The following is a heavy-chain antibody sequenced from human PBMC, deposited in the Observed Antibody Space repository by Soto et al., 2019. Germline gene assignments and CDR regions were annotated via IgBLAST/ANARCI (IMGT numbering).Heavy chain of an antibody. CDR2: IIPSFGTA. D-gene: IGHD5-12*01. V-gene: IGHV1-69*05. CDR1: GGTFSSYA. Sequence: SVKVSCKASGGTFSSYAISWVRQAPGQGLEWMGGIIPSFGTANYSQKFQGRVTITTDTSASTAYMELSSLRSEDTAVYYCAFHSGYDSSFYYYYYMDVWGKGTTVTVSS. CDR3: AFHSGYDSSFYYYYYMDV. J-gene: IGHJ6*03.